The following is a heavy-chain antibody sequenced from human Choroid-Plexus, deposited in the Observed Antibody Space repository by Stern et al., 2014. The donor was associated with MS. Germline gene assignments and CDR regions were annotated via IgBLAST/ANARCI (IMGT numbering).Heavy chain of an antibody. D-gene: IGHD3-10*01. CDR1: GFTFNNAW. CDR3: GADVSYQGSGEIDF. J-gene: IGHJ4*02. V-gene: IGHV3-15*01. Sequence: EVQLVESGGGLVKPGGSLRLSCAVSGFTFNNAWMSWVRQAPGKGLEWISRIKFNAAETVYAAPVKGRFIISRDDSKTTLFLQMNGLITEDTAVYFCGADVSYQGSGEIDFWGQGTLVTVSS. CDR2: IKFNAAET.